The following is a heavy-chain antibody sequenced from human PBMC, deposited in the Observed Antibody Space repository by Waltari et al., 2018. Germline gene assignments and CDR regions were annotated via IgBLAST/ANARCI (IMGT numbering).Heavy chain of an antibody. CDR3: ARQLWSGYFDRCDY. D-gene: IGHD3-3*01. J-gene: IGHJ4*02. Sequence: QVQLQESGPGLVKPSETLSLTCAVSGDSFPNGRYSWAWIRQPPGKGLEWIGTIYYTGSTYYNPSLKSRVTISQHMSTNQFSLKLNSVSAADTAVYYCARQLWSGYFDRCDYWGQGTAVTVSS. CDR2: IYYTGST. CDR1: GDSFPNGRYS. V-gene: IGHV4-39*01.